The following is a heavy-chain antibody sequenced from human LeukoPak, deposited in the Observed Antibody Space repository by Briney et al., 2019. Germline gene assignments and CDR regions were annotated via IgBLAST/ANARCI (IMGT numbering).Heavy chain of an antibody. CDR2: ISSSGSTI. V-gene: IGHV3-48*03. D-gene: IGHD3-10*02. CDR1: GFTLSSYE. J-gene: IGHJ6*04. Sequence: GSLRLSCAASGFTLSSYEMNWVRQAPGEGLEWVSYISSSGSTIYYADSVKGRLTISRDNAKNSMYLQMNSLRAEDTAVYYCAELGITMIGGVWGKGTTVTMSS. CDR3: AELGITMIGGV.